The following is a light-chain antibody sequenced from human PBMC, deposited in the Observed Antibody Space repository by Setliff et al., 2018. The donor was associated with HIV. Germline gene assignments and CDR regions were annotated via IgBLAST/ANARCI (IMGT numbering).Light chain of an antibody. CDR2: QAS. V-gene: IGLV2-14*02. CDR3: SSYTSSNSWV. J-gene: IGLJ3*02. Sequence: QSALAQPASVSGSPGQSITISCTGTSGDVGRYNLVSWYQQQPGKPPKLMIYQASKRPSGVSNRFSGSKSGNTASLTISGLQAEDEADYYCSSYTSSNSWVFGVGTK. CDR1: SGDVGRYNL.